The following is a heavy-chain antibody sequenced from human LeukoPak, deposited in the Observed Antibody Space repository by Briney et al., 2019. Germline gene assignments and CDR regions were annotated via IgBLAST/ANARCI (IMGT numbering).Heavy chain of an antibody. D-gene: IGHD3-9*01. CDR3: ARERPSYYDILTGYYPRSLPYYFDY. V-gene: IGHV4-34*01. Sequence: PSETLSLTCAVYGGSFSGYYWSWIRQPPGKGLEWIGEINHSGSTNYNPSLKSRVTISVDTSKNQFSPKLSSVTAADTAVYYCARERPSYYDILTGYYPRSLPYYFDYWGQGTLVTVSS. J-gene: IGHJ4*02. CDR1: GGSFSGYY. CDR2: INHSGST.